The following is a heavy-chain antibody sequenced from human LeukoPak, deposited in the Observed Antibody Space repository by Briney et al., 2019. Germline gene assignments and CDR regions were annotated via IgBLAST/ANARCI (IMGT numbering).Heavy chain of an antibody. V-gene: IGHV4-59*01. J-gene: IGHJ6*02. CDR3: ARSGDYDILTGYYSPDYYYYGMDV. CDR1: GGSISSYY. Sequence: TSETLSLTCTVSGGSISSYYWSWIRQPPGKGLEWIGYIYYSGSTNYNPSLKSRVTISVDTSKNQFSLKLSSMTAADTAVYYCARSGDYDILTGYYSPDYYYYGMDVWGQGTTVTVSS. CDR2: IYYSGST. D-gene: IGHD3-9*01.